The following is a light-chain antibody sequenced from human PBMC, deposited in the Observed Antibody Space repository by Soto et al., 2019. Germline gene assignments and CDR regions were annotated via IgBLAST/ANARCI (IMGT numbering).Light chain of an antibody. Sequence: QSVLTQPASVSGSPGQSITISCTGTSSDFGSYNLVSWYQQHPGRAPKLIIYAVSARPSGISNRFSGSKSGDTASLTISALQAEDEADYYCCSYASGSPFGVFGGGTKVTVL. V-gene: IGLV2-23*02. CDR2: AVS. CDR3: CSYASGSPFGV. J-gene: IGLJ3*02. CDR1: SSDFGSYNL.